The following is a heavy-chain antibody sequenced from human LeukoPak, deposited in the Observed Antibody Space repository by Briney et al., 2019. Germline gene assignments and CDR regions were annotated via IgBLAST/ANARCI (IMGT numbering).Heavy chain of an antibody. CDR2: ITAFNGTT. D-gene: IGHD5-24*01. CDR1: GFALYKYN. CDR3: ARNTYGYKFSMDV. V-gene: IGHV1-18*04. Sequence: ASVKVSCKASGFALYKYNIVWVRQAPGQGLEWVGWITAFNGTTNYGQKVQGRITMTTDTSTSTSYMELRHLRSVDTAVYYCARNTYGYKFSMDVWGKGTTVIISS. J-gene: IGHJ6*03.